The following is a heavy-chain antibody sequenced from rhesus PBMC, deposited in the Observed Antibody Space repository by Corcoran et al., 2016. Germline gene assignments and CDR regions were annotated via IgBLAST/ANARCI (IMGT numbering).Heavy chain of an antibody. J-gene: IGHJ3*01. CDR2: IPYSGST. D-gene: IGHD4-23*01. CDR3: ARFTVTTERDAFDF. CDR1: GGSLRSGSHY. V-gene: IGHV4-122*02. Sequence: QVQLQESGPGLVKPSETLSLTCAVAGGSLRSGSHYWSWIRQPPGKGLEWICYIPYSGSTSYNPSLKRRVTISRDTSKNQFSLKLSSVTAADTAVYYCARFTVTTERDAFDFWGQGLRVTVSS.